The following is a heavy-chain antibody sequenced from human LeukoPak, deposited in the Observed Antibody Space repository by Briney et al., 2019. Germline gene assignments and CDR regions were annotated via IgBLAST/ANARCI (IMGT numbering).Heavy chain of an antibody. V-gene: IGHV4-61*01. CDR3: ARDWGVSARPGYMDV. CDR2: IYYSGST. Sequence: SETLSLTCSVSGGSISSSSYYWSWIRQPPGKGLEWIGYIYYSGSTNYNPSLKSRVTISVDTAKNQFSLKLSSVTAADTVVYYCARDWGVSARPGYMDVWGKGTTVTVSS. CDR1: GGSISSSSYY. D-gene: IGHD6-6*01. J-gene: IGHJ6*03.